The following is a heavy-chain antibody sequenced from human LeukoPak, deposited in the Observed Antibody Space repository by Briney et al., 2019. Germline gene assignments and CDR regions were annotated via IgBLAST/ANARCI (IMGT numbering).Heavy chain of an antibody. J-gene: IGHJ4*02. CDR2: INPSGGST. CDR3: ARDGPTAAPFDY. D-gene: IGHD2-2*01. V-gene: IGHV1-46*01. Sequence: ASVKVSCKASGYRFTSYDMHWVRQAPGQGLEWMGIINPSGGSTSYAQRFQGRVAMTRDTSTTTVYMEVNSLTSEDTAVYFCARDGPTAAPFDYWGQGPLVTVSS. CDR1: GYRFTSYD.